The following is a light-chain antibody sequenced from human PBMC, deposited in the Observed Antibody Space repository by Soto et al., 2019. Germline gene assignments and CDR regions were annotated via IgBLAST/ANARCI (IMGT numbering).Light chain of an antibody. CDR2: AAS. J-gene: IGKJ1*01. CDR3: QQSYNTLTWT. CDR1: QSISTY. V-gene: IGKV1-39*01. Sequence: DLQMTQSPSSLSASVGDRVTITCRASQSISTYLNWYQQKPGKAPNLLIYAASSLQSGVPSRFSGSGSGTDFTLTISSLQPEDFATYYCQQSYNTLTWTFGQGTKVEV.